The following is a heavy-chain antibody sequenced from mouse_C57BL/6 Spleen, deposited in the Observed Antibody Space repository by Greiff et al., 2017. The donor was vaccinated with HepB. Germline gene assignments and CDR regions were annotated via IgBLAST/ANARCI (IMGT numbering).Heavy chain of an antibody. J-gene: IGHJ1*03. CDR1: GFTFSDYG. D-gene: IGHD1-1*01. CDR3: ARVYGSSPGFDV. Sequence: EVKVVESGGGLVKPGGSLKLSCAASGFTFSDYGMHWVRQAPEKGLEWVAYISSGSSTIYYADTVKGRFTISRDNAKNTLFLQMTSLRSEDTAMYYCARVYGSSPGFDVWGTGTTVTVSS. V-gene: IGHV5-17*01. CDR2: ISSGSSTI.